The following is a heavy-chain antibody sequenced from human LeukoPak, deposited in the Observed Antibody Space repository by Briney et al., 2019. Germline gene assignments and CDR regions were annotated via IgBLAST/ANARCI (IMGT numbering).Heavy chain of an antibody. CDR3: SSPYCSSTSCTSCRSY. D-gene: IGHD2-2*01. J-gene: IGHJ4*02. V-gene: IGHV3-15*01. CDR2: IKSKTDGGTT. CDR1: GFTFSNAW. Sequence: GGSLRLSCAASGFTFSNAWMSWVRQAPGKGLEWVGRIKSKTDGGTTDYAAPVKGRFTISRDDSKNTVFLQMNSLKSEDTAVYYCSSPYCSSTSCTSCRSYWGQGTLVTVSS.